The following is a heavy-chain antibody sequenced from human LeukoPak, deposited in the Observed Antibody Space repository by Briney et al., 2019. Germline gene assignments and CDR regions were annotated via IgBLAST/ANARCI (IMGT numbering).Heavy chain of an antibody. CDR1: GGSISSYY. CDR3: ARSYGSGSYFDY. J-gene: IGHJ4*02. Sequence: KPSETLSLTCTVSGGSISSYYWSWIRQPPGKGLEWIGYIYYNGSSKYNPSLKSRVTISVDTSKSQFSLKLSSVTAADTAVYYCARSYGSGSYFDYWGQGTLVTVSS. V-gene: IGHV4-59*08. CDR2: IYYNGSS. D-gene: IGHD3-10*01.